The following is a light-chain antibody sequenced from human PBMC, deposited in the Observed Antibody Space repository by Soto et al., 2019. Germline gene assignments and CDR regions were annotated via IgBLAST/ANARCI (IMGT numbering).Light chain of an antibody. CDR3: QQSYNSPRT. CDR1: QSISNY. Sequence: DIQMTQSPSSLSASVGDRFTITCRASQSISNYLNWYQQKPGKAPKLLIYAASSLQSGVPSRFSGSGSGTDFTLTIGSLQPEDFATYYCQQSYNSPRTFGQATKVEIK. J-gene: IGKJ1*01. V-gene: IGKV1-39*01. CDR2: AAS.